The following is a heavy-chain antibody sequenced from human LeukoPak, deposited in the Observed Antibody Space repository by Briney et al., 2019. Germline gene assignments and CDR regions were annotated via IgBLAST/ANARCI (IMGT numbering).Heavy chain of an antibody. CDR2: IWYDGSNK. D-gene: IGHD2-21*02. J-gene: IGHJ2*01. Sequence: PGRSLRLSCAASGFTFSSYGMHWVRQAPGKGLEWVAVIWYDGSNKYYADSVKGRFTISRDNSKNTLYLQMNSLRAEDTAVYYCAEELGVTDWYFDLWGRGTLVTVSS. V-gene: IGHV3-33*06. CDR1: GFTFSSYG. CDR3: AEELGVTDWYFDL.